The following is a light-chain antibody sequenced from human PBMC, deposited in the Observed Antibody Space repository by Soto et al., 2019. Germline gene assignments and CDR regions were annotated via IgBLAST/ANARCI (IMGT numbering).Light chain of an antibody. V-gene: IGLV2-14*02. Sequence: QSVLTQPASVSGSPGQSITISCTGTSSDVGSYNLVSWYQQHPGKAPKLMIYEVSKRPSGVPDRFSGSKSGNTASLTVSGLQVEDEAEYYCSSYTGSNNPYVFGAGTKVTVL. CDR3: SSYTGSNNPYV. J-gene: IGLJ1*01. CDR1: SSDVGSYNL. CDR2: EVS.